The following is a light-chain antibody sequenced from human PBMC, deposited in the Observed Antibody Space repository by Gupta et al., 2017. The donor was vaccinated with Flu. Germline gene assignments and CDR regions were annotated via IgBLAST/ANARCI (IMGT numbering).Light chain of an antibody. J-gene: IGKJ1*01. CDR1: HSISNK. CDR3: QQESTWARWT. V-gene: IGKV3-15*01. Sequence: IVMTQSPAPLPLSPGERATLSCRARHSISNKLAWYQQKPGQAPTLLIFGASTRATDIPPRWRGSGSGAEVILTISSRQSEDFAGYYCQQESTWARWTFGEGTRVEIK. CDR2: GAS.